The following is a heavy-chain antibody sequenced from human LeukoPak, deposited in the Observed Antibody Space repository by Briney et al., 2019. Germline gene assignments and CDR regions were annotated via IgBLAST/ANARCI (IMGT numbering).Heavy chain of an antibody. Sequence: GGSLRLSCAASAFTFSSYGMHWVRQAPGKGLEWVSSITTSSTYTFYADSVKGRFTISRDNVKNSLYLQMNSLRAEDTAAYYCARDPYSGSYGDSYYYYMDVWGKGTTVTISS. V-gene: IGHV3-21*01. CDR3: ARDPYSGSYGDSYYYYMDV. CDR2: ITTSSTYT. J-gene: IGHJ6*03. D-gene: IGHD1-26*01. CDR1: AFTFSSYG.